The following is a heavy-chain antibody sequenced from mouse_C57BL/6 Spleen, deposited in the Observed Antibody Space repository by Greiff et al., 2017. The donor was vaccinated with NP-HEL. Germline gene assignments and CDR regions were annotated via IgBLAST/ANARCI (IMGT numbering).Heavy chain of an antibody. J-gene: IGHJ1*03. Sequence: QVQLQQPGAELVKPGASVKLSCKASGYTFTSYWMHWVKQRPGQGLEWIGMIHPNSGSTNYNEKFKSKATLTVDKSSSTAYMQLSSLTSEDSAVYYCARSGYYGSSYGWYFDVWGTGTTVTVSS. D-gene: IGHD1-1*01. CDR2: IHPNSGST. CDR1: GYTFTSYW. CDR3: ARSGYYGSSYGWYFDV. V-gene: IGHV1-64*01.